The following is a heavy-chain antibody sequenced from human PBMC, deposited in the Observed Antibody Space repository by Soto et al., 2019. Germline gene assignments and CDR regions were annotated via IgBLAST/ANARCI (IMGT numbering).Heavy chain of an antibody. Sequence: GGSLRLSCSASGFTFTNYAIHLIRQAPGKGLEYVSAISSTGGSTYYADSVKGRFTISRDNSKNTVYLQMSSLRSEDSAVYYCVARYCSSTTCYQVEYWGKGTLVTVSS. CDR2: ISSTGGST. J-gene: IGHJ4*02. D-gene: IGHD2-2*01. CDR3: VARYCSSTTCYQVEY. V-gene: IGHV3-64D*06. CDR1: GFTFTNYA.